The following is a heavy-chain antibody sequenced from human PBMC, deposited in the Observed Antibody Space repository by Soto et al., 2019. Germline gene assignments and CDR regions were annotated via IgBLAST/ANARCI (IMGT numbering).Heavy chain of an antibody. CDR1: GGTFSSYA. Sequence: ASVKVSCKASGGTFSSYAISWVRQAPGQGLEWMGRIIPILGIANYAQKFQGRVTITADKSTSTAYMELSSLRSEDTAVYYCAREWESGGSLIVNWFDPWGQGTLVTVSS. V-gene: IGHV1-69*04. J-gene: IGHJ5*02. D-gene: IGHD2-15*01. CDR3: AREWESGGSLIVNWFDP. CDR2: IIPILGIA.